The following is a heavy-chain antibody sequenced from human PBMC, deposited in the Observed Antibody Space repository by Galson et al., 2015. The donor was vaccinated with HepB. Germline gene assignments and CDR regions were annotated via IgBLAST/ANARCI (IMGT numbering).Heavy chain of an antibody. D-gene: IGHD3-16*01. V-gene: IGHV3-33*01. CDR1: GFTFNRHG. J-gene: IGHJ4*02. CDR2: IWHDGSNQ. Sequence: SLRLSCAASGFTFNRHGMHWVRQTPGKGLEWVAAIWHDGSNQLYADSMKGRFTISRDNAKNTVYLLMNNLTPEDTAVYFCAREALGTVPAFDLWGQGTLVTVSS. CDR3: AREALGTVPAFDL.